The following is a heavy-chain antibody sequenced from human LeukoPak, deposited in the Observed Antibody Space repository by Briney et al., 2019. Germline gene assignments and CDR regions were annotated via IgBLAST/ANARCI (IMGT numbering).Heavy chain of an antibody. CDR3: AKGAGRDSSGWYWYFDL. J-gene: IGHJ2*01. D-gene: IGHD6-19*01. V-gene: IGHV3-33*06. CDR1: GFTFSSYG. CDR2: IWYDGSYK. Sequence: GGSLRLSCAASGFTFSSYGMHWVRQAPGKGLEWVAVIWYDGSYKYYADSVKGRFTISRDNSKNTLYLQMNSLRAEDTAVYYYAKGAGRDSSGWYWYFDLWGRGTLVTVSS.